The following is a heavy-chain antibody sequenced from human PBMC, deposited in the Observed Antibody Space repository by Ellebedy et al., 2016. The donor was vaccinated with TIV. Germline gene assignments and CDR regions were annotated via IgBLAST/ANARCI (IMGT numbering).Heavy chain of an antibody. D-gene: IGHD1-1*01. CDR3: ARRGSRYWHFDL. Sequence: GESLKISCAASGVTFKNYWMTWVRQAPGKGLEWVASIEDAGTETYSVDSAEGRFIISRDNAKNSLYLRINNPRDEDTAVYYCARRGSRYWHFDLWGRGTQVIVSS. V-gene: IGHV3-7*03. CDR1: GVTFKNYW. J-gene: IGHJ2*01. CDR2: IEDAGTET.